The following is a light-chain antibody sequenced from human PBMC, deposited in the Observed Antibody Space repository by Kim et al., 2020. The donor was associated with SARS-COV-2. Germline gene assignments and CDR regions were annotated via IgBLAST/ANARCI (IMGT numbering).Light chain of an antibody. Sequence: PGQRGAIACSGSSSNIGSNYVYWYQQLPGTAPKLRIYRNNQRPSGVPDRFSGSKSGTSASLAISGLRSEDEADYYCAAWDDSLHVVFGGGTQLTVL. CDR1: SSNIGSNY. CDR3: AAWDDSLHVV. J-gene: IGLJ2*01. V-gene: IGLV1-47*01. CDR2: RNN.